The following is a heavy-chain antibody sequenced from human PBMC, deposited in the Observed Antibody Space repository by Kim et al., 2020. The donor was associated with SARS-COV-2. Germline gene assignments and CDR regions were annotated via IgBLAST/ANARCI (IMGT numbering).Heavy chain of an antibody. CDR2: IWYDGSNK. V-gene: IGHV3-33*06. D-gene: IGHD5-12*01. CDR3: AKDQVVATISRGSGMDV. Sequence: GGSLRLSCAASGFTFSSYGMHWVRQAPGKGLEWVAVIWYDGSNKYYADSVKGRFTISRDNSKNTLYLQMNSLRAEDTAVYYCAKDQVVATISRGSGMDVWGQGTTVTVSS. J-gene: IGHJ6*02. CDR1: GFTFSSYG.